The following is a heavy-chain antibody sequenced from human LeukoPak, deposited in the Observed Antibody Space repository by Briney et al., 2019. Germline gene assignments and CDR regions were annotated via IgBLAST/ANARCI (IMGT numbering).Heavy chain of an antibody. CDR2: ISGSGGST. V-gene: IGHV3-23*01. Sequence: GGSLRLSSAASGFTFSSSSMSWVRQAPGKGLEWVSVISGSGGSTDYADSVKGRFTISRDNSKNTLYLQINSLRAEDTAVYYCAKGSGWYVWGQGTLVTVSS. CDR3: AKGSGWYV. J-gene: IGHJ4*02. D-gene: IGHD6-19*01. CDR1: GFTFSSSS.